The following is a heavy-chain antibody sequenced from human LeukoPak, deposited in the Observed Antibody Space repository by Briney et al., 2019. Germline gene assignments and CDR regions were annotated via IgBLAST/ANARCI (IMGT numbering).Heavy chain of an antibody. J-gene: IGHJ4*02. D-gene: IGHD3-9*01. CDR1: GGTFSTYA. Sequence: ASLKVSCKASGGTFSTYAISWVRQAPGQGLEWMGGIFPVVGTANYAQTFRGRVTITTDESTSTPYMELSRLRSEDTAVYYCPMGVFHWLLFFGYWGQGNLVTVSS. CDR2: IFPVVGTA. V-gene: IGHV1-69*05. CDR3: PMGVFHWLLFFGY.